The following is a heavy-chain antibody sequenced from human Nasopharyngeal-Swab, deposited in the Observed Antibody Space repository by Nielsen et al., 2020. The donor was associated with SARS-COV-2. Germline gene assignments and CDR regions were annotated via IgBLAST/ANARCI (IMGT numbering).Heavy chain of an antibody. J-gene: IGHJ4*02. CDR1: GFTFSSYG. CDR2: ISGSGGST. Sequence: GGSLRLSCAASGFTFSSYGMHWVRQAPGKGLEWVSAISGSGGSTYYADSVKGRFTISRDNSKNTLYLQMNSLRAEDTAVYYCAKDTSLVGATFDYWGQGTLVTVSS. CDR3: AKDTSLVGATFDY. V-gene: IGHV3-23*01. D-gene: IGHD2-8*02.